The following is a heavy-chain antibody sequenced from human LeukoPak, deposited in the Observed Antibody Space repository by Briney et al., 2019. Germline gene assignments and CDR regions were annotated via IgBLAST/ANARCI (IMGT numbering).Heavy chain of an antibody. J-gene: IGHJ4*02. Sequence: GGSLRLSCAASGFTFSSYGMHWVRQAPGKGLQWVAFIRYDGSNKYYADSVKGRFTISRDSAKNSLYLQMNSLRAEDSAVYYCARGHYIFGYWGQGTVVTVSS. CDR2: IRYDGSNK. V-gene: IGHV3-30*02. CDR1: GFTFSSYG. CDR3: ARGHYIFGY. D-gene: IGHD4-11*01.